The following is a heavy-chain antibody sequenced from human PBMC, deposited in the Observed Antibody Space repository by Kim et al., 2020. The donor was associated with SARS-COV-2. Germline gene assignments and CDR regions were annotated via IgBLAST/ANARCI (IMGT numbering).Heavy chain of an antibody. J-gene: IGHJ6*02. CDR2: ISWDGDSS. D-gene: IGHD2-2*01. V-gene: IGHV3-43D*03. Sequence: GGSLRLSCGASGFTFQDYAMHWVRHVPGKGLEWVSLISWDGDSSYYADSVKGRFVISRDNTGNSLSLLMSSLKTEDTAVYYCAKDKFCSSHSCPEMYRNGMDVWGQGTMVTVSS. CDR3: AKDKFCSSHSCPEMYRNGMDV. CDR1: GFTFQDYA.